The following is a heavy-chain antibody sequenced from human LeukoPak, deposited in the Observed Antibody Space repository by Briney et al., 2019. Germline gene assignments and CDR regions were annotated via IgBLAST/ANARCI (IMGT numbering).Heavy chain of an antibody. CDR1: GFTFSSYE. V-gene: IGHV3-48*03. D-gene: IGHD5-12*01. CDR2: ITSSGRTI. J-gene: IGHJ4*02. CDR3: ARGPSGYHNT. Sequence: GGSLRLSCAASGFTFSSYEMNWVRQAPGKGLECVSYITSSGRTIYYAHSVKGRFTISRDNSKNTLYLQMNSLRAEDTAVYYCARGPSGYHNTGGQGTLVTVSS.